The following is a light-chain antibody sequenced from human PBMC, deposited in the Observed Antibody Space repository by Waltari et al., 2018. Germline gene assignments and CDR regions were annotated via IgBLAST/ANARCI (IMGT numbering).Light chain of an antibody. J-gene: IGLJ2*01. Sequence: QSVLTQPPSASGTPGQRVTISCSGSSSNIGSNYVYWYQHLPGTAPKLLIYRNNQRPSGVPDRFSCSKSGTSASLAISGLRSEDEADYYCAAWDDSLSGHVVFGGGTKLTVL. CDR3: AAWDDSLSGHVV. CDR1: SSNIGSNY. V-gene: IGLV1-47*01. CDR2: RNN.